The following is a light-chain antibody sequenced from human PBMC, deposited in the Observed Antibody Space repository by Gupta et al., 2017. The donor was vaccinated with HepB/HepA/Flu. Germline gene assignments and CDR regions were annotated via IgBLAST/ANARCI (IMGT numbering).Light chain of an antibody. V-gene: IGLV3-25*03. Sequence: YDLTQPPSVSVSPGQTARITCSGDAVSHQYAYWYQQKPGQPPVLIIYKDTARPAGIPGRFSGSRSGTMVTVTISGGQEEDEADYHCHAADSNNISVFGGGTKVTVL. J-gene: IGLJ1*01. CDR2: KDT. CDR1: AVSHQY. CDR3: HAADSNNISV.